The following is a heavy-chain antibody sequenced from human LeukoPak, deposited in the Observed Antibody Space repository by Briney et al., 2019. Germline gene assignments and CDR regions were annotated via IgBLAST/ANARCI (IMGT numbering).Heavy chain of an antibody. Sequence: ASVKVSCKASGYTFTSYAMNWVRQAPGQGLEWMGWINTNTGNPTYAQGFTGRFVFSLDTSVSTAYLQISSLKAEDTAVYYCARGIAVVGTWDWFDPWGQGTLVTVSS. J-gene: IGHJ5*02. CDR2: INTNTGNP. D-gene: IGHD6-19*01. CDR1: GYTFTSYA. CDR3: ARGIAVVGTWDWFDP. V-gene: IGHV7-4-1*02.